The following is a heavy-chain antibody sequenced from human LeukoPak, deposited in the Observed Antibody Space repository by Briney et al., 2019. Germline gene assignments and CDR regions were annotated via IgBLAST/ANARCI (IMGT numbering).Heavy chain of an antibody. Sequence: GGSLRLSCEGSGFTFGNYWMGWVRQAPEKGLEWVANINPDGSDTTYVDSLKGRFIISRDNAKKSVLLQMNSLRVEEPSVYYCVRWGVEAGMDCWGQGSLVTVSS. D-gene: IGHD3-10*01. CDR3: VRWGVEAGMDC. CDR1: GFTFGNYW. V-gene: IGHV3-7*01. CDR2: INPDGSDT. J-gene: IGHJ4*02.